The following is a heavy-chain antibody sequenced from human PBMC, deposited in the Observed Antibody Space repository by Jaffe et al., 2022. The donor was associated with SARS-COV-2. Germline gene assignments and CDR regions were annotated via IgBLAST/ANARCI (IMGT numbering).Heavy chain of an antibody. V-gene: IGHV4-61*01. CDR1: GASVSRGNYY. Sequence: QVQLQESGPGLVKPSETLSLTCRVSGASVSRGNYYWSWIRQPPGKRPEWIGYVFYTGSTNYNPSLESRVSISADKSKNQFSLRLSSVTAADTAVYYCARDALDGIDFWGQGTLVTVSS. J-gene: IGHJ4*02. CDR3: ARDALDGIDF. CDR2: VFYTGST.